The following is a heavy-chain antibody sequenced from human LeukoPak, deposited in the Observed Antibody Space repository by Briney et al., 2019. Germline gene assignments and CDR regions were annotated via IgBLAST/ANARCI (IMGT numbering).Heavy chain of an antibody. CDR1: GGTFSSYA. CDR3: ARSLRGSYSSDY. J-gene: IGHJ4*02. Sequence: SVKVSCKASGGTFSSYAISWVRQAPGQGLEWMGRIIPILGIANYAQKFQGRVTITADKSTSTAYIELSSLRSEDTAVYYCARSLRGSYSSDYWGQGTLVTVSS. D-gene: IGHD1-26*01. V-gene: IGHV1-69*04. CDR2: IIPILGIA.